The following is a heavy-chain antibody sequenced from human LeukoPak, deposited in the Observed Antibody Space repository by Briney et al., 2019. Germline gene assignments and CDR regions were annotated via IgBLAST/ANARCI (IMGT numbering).Heavy chain of an antibody. D-gene: IGHD3-10*01. CDR1: GGSISSSSYY. V-gene: IGHV4-39*01. J-gene: IGHJ4*02. CDR2: IYYSGST. CDR3: ARQSGYYGSGSYYPRYFDY. Sequence: SETLSLTCTVSGGSISSSSYYWGWIRQPPGKGLEWIGSIYYSGSTYYNPSLKSRVTISVDTSKNQFSLKLSSVTAADTAVYYCARQSGYYGSGSYYPRYFDYWGQGTLVTVSS.